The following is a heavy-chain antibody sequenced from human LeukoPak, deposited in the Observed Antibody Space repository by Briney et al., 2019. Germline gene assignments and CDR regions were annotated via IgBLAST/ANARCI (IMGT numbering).Heavy chain of an antibody. CDR1: GITFSRYG. J-gene: IGHJ4*02. CDR2: ISSSSSTI. D-gene: IGHD3-10*01. CDR3: ARGGSTGRGDY. Sequence: GSLRLSCAASGITFSRYGMHWVRQAPGKGLEWVSYISSSSSTIYYADSVKGRFTISRDNAKNSLYLQMNSLRAEDTAVYYCARGGSTGRGDYWGQGTLVTVSS. V-gene: IGHV3-48*04.